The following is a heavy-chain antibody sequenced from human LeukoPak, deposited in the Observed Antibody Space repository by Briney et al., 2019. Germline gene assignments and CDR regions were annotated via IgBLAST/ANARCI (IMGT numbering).Heavy chain of an antibody. J-gene: IGHJ6*03. V-gene: IGHV3-74*01. CDR3: ARDHLSSGSSPDYYYYYYMDV. CDR2: INSDGSST. CDR1: GFTFSSYA. Sequence: RSLRLSCAASGFTFSSYAMHWVRQAPGKGLVWVSRINSDGSSTSYADSVKGRFTISRDNAKNTLYLQMNSLRAEDTAVYYCARDHLSSGSSPDYYYYYYMDVWGKGTTVTISS. D-gene: IGHD6-19*01.